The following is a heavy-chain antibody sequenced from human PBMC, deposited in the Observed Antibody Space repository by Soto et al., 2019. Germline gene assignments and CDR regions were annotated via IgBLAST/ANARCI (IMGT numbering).Heavy chain of an antibody. Sequence: SGESLKISCKGSGYSFTSYWIGWVRQMPGKGLEWMGIIYPGDSDTRYSPSFQGQVTISADKSISTAYLQWSSLKASDTAMYYCARPPRAYYDRSPDAFDIWGQGTMVTVS. CDR1: GYSFTSYW. CDR2: IYPGDSDT. D-gene: IGHD3-22*01. V-gene: IGHV5-51*01. CDR3: ARPPRAYYDRSPDAFDI. J-gene: IGHJ3*02.